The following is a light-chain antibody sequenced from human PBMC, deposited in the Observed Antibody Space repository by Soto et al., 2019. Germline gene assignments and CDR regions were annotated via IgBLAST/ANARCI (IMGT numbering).Light chain of an antibody. CDR1: QSVSSDY. V-gene: IGKV3-20*01. CDR2: GTS. CDR3: QQYGRSSWT. Sequence: EIGLTQSPGTLSLSPGERATLSCRASQSVSSDYLAWYQQKLGQAPRLLIYGTSSRATGIPDRFSGSGSGTDFTLTISRLEPEDFAVYYCQQYGRSSWTFGQGTNVDIK. J-gene: IGKJ1*01.